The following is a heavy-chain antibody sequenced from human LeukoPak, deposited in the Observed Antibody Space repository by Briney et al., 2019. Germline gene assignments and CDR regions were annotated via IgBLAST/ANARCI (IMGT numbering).Heavy chain of an antibody. CDR3: ARDRVPVTVPYFDY. Sequence: GGSLRLSCAASGFTFSNYYMSWIRQAPGKGLEWVSYISSSGSTIYYADSVKGRFTISRDNAKNSLYLQMTSLRADDTAVYYCARDRVPVTVPYFDYWGQGTLVTVSS. CDR1: GFTFSNYY. J-gene: IGHJ4*02. V-gene: IGHV3-11*01. CDR2: ISSSGSTI. D-gene: IGHD2-2*01.